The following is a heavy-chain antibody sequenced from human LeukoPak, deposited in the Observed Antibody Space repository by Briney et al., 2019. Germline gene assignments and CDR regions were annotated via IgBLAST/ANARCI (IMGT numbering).Heavy chain of an antibody. CDR1: GGSISSSSYY. D-gene: IGHD2-2*01. CDR3: ARGRRELKYAPDY. Sequence: SETLSLTCTVSGGSISSSSYYWGWIRQPPGKGLEWIGSIYYSGSTYYNPSLKSRVSISLDASENQFSLKLSSVTAADTAVYYCARGRRELKYAPDYWGQGTLVTVSS. CDR2: IYYSGST. V-gene: IGHV4-39*07. J-gene: IGHJ4*02.